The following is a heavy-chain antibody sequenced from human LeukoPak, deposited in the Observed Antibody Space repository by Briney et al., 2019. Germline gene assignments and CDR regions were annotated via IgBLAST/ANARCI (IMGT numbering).Heavy chain of an antibody. CDR3: ARVVTPRYCSTPSCYWKGWFDP. D-gene: IGHD2-2*01. Sequence: SVTVSCKASGGTFSRYAMSWVRQAPGQGLEWMGGIIPIFGTASFAQKFQGRVTITADESTGTAYMELSSLRSEDTAVYYCARVVTPRYCSTPSCYWKGWFDPWGQGTLVTVSS. J-gene: IGHJ5*02. CDR1: GGTFSRYA. V-gene: IGHV1-69*13. CDR2: IIPIFGTA.